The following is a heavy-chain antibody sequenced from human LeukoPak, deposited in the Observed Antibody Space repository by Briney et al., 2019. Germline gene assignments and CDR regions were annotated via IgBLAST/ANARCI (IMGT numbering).Heavy chain of an antibody. J-gene: IGHJ4*02. Sequence: GESLKISCKGSGYSFTSYWIGWVRQMPGKGLGWMGIIYPGDSDTRYSPSFQGQVTISADKSISTAYLQWSSLKASDTAMYYCARDSRDGYNYFEYWGQGTLVTVSS. V-gene: IGHV5-51*01. CDR3: ARDSRDGYNYFEY. CDR1: GYSFTSYW. CDR2: IYPGDSDT. D-gene: IGHD5-24*01.